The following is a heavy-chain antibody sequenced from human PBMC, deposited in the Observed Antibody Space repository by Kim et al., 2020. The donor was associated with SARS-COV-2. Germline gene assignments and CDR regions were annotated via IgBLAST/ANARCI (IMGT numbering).Heavy chain of an antibody. D-gene: IGHD6-19*01. CDR2: ISADESNK. CDR1: GFTFGSAH. V-gene: IGHV3-30*03. J-gene: IGHJ4*01. CDR3: AREGHSSGRAGSFDY. Sequence: GGSLRLSCAGSGFTFGSAHMHWVRQAPGKGLEWVALISADESNKDYVDSVKGRFIVSRDNSQNTLFLQIDSLRAEDTAVYYCAREGHSSGRAGSFDYWG.